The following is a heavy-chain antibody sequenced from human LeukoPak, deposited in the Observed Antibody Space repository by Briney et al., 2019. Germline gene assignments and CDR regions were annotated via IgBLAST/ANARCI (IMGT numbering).Heavy chain of an antibody. D-gene: IGHD5-18*01. CDR3: AREGIQLWSEGYFDY. J-gene: IGHJ4*02. CDR1: GGSISSSY. V-gene: IGHV4-4*07. Sequence: SETLSLTCTVSGGSISSSYWSWIRQPAGKGLEWIGRIYTSGSTNYNPSLKSRVTMSVDTSKNQFSLKLSSVTAADTAVYYCAREGIQLWSEGYFDYWGQGTLVTVSS. CDR2: IYTSGST.